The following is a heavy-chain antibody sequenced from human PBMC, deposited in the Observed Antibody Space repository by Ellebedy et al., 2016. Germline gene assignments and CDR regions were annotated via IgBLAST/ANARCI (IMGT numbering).Heavy chain of an antibody. D-gene: IGHD2-2*02. CDR3: ARGRYCSSTSCYTGTQKGVFDY. V-gene: IGHV4-39*07. CDR2: IYYSGST. Sequence: SETLSLXXTVSGGSISSSSYYWGWIRQPPGKGLEWIGSIYYSGSTYYNPSLKSRVTISVDTSKNQFSLKLSSVTAADTAVYYCARGRYCSSTSCYTGTQKGVFDYWGQGTLVTVSS. J-gene: IGHJ4*02. CDR1: GGSISSSSYY.